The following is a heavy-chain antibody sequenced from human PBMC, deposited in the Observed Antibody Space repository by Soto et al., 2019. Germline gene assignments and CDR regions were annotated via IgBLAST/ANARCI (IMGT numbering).Heavy chain of an antibody. J-gene: IGHJ5*02. V-gene: IGHV3-30-3*01. CDR3: ARGNSYGSGSEDWFVP. CDR2: ISYDGSNK. D-gene: IGHD5-18*01. Sequence: PGGSLRLSCAASGFTFSSYAMHWVRQAPGKGLEWVAVISYDGSNKYYTDSVKGRFTISRDNSKNTLYLQMNSLRAEDTAVYYCARGNSYGSGSEDWFVPWGQGTLVTVSS. CDR1: GFTFSSYA.